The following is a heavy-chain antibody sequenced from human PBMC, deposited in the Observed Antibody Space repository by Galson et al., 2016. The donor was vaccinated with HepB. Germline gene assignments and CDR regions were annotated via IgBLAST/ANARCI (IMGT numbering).Heavy chain of an antibody. Sequence: PLSLTCTVSRGSISTNSYYWNWIRQRPGEGLEWIGYIQNGGNTYYTPSLKSRLTISLDTSKNPFSLRLYSVTAADTAVYYCARYRGSHYGLDVWGQGTTVTVSS. CDR3: ARYRGSHYGLDV. V-gene: IGHV4-31*03. CDR1: RGSISTNSYY. J-gene: IGHJ6*02. CDR2: IQNGGNT. D-gene: IGHD1-26*01.